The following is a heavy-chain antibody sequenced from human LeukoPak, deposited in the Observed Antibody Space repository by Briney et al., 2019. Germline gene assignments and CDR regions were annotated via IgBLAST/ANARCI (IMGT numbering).Heavy chain of an antibody. CDR2: INSDGSST. CDR1: GFTFSSYW. Sequence: GGSLRLSCAASGFTFSSYWMHWVRQAPGKGLVWVSRINSDGSSTSYADSVKGRFTISRDNAKNTLYLQMSSLRAEDTAVYYCARDDYGGAFDIWGQGTMVTVSS. J-gene: IGHJ3*02. V-gene: IGHV3-74*01. D-gene: IGHD4-23*01. CDR3: ARDDYGGAFDI.